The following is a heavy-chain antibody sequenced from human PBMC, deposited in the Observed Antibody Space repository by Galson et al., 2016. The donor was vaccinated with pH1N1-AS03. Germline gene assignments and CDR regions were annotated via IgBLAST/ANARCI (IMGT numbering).Heavy chain of an antibody. J-gene: IGHJ4*02. CDR1: ELTFSGSA. D-gene: IGHD6-13*01. Sequence: SLRLSCAASELTFSGSAMHWVRQASGKGLEWVGRIRSKTDNYATAYAASVNGKFTIFRDDSKGTLYLQMNRLKTEDPAVYYCKAAVVDDDYWGQGTRSPSPQ. CDR2: IRSKTDNYAT. CDR3: KAAVVDDDY. V-gene: IGHV3-73*01.